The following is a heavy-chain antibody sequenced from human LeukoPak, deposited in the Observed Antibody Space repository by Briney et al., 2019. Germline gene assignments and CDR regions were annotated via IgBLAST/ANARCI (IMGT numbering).Heavy chain of an antibody. V-gene: IGHV4-39*07. CDR3: ARALTDYYDSSGYYFGY. CDR2: IYYSGST. J-gene: IGHJ4*02. CDR1: GGSISSSSYY. D-gene: IGHD3-22*01. Sequence: PSETLSLTCTVSGGSISSSSYYWGWIRQPPGKGLEWIGSIYYSGSTYYNPSLKSRVTISVDTSKNQFSLKLSSVTAADTAVYYCARALTDYYDSSGYYFGYWGQGTLVTVSS.